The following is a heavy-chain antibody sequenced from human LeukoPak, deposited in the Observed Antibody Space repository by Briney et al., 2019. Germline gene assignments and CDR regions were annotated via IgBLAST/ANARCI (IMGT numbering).Heavy chain of an antibody. CDR2: IRSKANNYST. CDR1: GFTFSGSA. J-gene: IGHJ4*02. V-gene: IGHV3-73*01. CDR3: TRETGSYFDY. D-gene: IGHD3-9*01. Sequence: GGSLRLSXAASGFTFSGSAMHWVRQASGKGLEWVGRIRSKANNYSTAYAASVKGRFTISRDDSKNTAYLQMNSLKIEDTAVYYCTRETGSYFDYWGQGTLVTVSS.